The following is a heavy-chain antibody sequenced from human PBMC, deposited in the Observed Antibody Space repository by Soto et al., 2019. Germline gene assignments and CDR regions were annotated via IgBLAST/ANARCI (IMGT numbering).Heavy chain of an antibody. V-gene: IGHV1-46*01. J-gene: IGHJ4*02. CDR1: GYTFTSYY. CDR2: INPSGGST. D-gene: IGHD5-18*01. CDR3: AREDTAMAYDY. Sequence: ASVKVSCKASGYTFTSYYMHWVRQAPGQGLEWMGIINPSGGSTSYTQKFQGRVTMTRDTSTSTVYMELSSLRSEDTAVYYCAREDTAMAYDYWGQGTLVTVSS.